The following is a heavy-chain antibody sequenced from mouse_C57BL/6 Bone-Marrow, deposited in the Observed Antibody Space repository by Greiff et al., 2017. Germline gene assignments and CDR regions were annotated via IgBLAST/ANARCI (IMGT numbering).Heavy chain of an antibody. J-gene: IGHJ4*01. Sequence: QVQLKQPGAELVKPGASVKLSCKASGYTFTSYWMHWVKQRPGRGLGWIGRIDPNSGGTKYNEKFKSKATLTVDKPSSTAYMQLSSLTSEDSAVYYCARSRRLRRGGAMDYWGQGTSVTVSS. CDR2: IDPNSGGT. CDR1: GYTFTSYW. CDR3: ARSRRLRRGGAMDY. V-gene: IGHV1-72*01. D-gene: IGHD2-4*01.